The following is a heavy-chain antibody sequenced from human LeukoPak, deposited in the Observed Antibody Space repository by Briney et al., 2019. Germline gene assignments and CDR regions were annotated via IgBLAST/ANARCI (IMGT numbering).Heavy chain of an antibody. Sequence: PGGSLRLSCAASGFSFNSYAMSWVRPAPGKGLEWVSGISGSGYSKYYADSVKGRFTISRDNSKNTLYLQMNSLRAEDTAVYYCAKKSGCNTGWCFHYWGQGTLVTVSS. V-gene: IGHV3-23*01. CDR2: ISGSGYSK. CDR1: GFSFNSYA. J-gene: IGHJ4*02. CDR3: AKKSGCNTGWCFHY. D-gene: IGHD6-19*01.